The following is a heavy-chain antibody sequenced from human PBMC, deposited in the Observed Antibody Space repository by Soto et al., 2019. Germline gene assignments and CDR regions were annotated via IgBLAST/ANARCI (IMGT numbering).Heavy chain of an antibody. D-gene: IGHD2-2*01. Sequence: QVQLVQSGAEVKKPGASVKVSCKASGYTFSRNAMHWVRQAPGQRLEWMGWINAGNGNTKYSQKFQGRVTITRDTSAITAYMELSSLRSEDTAVYYCAREKCSSTSCYLYYGMDVWGQGTTVTVSS. CDR3: AREKCSSTSCYLYYGMDV. CDR2: INAGNGNT. V-gene: IGHV1-3*01. CDR1: GYTFSRNA. J-gene: IGHJ6*02.